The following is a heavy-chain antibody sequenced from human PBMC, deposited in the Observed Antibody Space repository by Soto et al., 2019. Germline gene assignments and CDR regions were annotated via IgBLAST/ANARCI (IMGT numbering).Heavy chain of an antibody. V-gene: IGHV1-2*04. CDR3: ARASGYYPYGMDV. D-gene: IGHD3-3*01. CDR2: INPNSGGT. J-gene: IGHJ6*02. CDR1: GYTFTGYY. Sequence: ASVKVSCKASGYTFTGYYMNWVRQAPGQGLEWMGWINPNSGGTNYAQKFQDWVTMTRDTSISTAYMELSRLRSDDTAVYYCARASGYYPYGMDVWGQGTTVTVSS.